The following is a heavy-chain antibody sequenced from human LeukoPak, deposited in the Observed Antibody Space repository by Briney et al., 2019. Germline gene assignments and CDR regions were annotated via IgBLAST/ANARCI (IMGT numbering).Heavy chain of an antibody. CDR1: GFIFSSFE. V-gene: IGHV3-23*01. D-gene: IGHD3-22*01. Sequence: PGGSLRLSCVASGFIFSSFEMNWVRQAPGKGLEWVSYISNIGGGSTTYYADSVKGRFTISRDNSKNTLYLQMNSLRAEDTAVYYCAKSRGMIVVAPINDYWGQGTLVTVSS. CDR3: AKSRGMIVVAPINDY. J-gene: IGHJ4*02. CDR2: ISNIGGGSTT.